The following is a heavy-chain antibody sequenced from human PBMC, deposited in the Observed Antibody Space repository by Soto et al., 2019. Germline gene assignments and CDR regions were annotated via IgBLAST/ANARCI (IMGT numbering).Heavy chain of an antibody. Sequence: SETLSLTCTVSGGSISSYYWSWIRQPPGKGLEWIGYIYYSGSTNYNPSLKSRVTISVDTSKNQFSLKLSSVTAADTAVYYCARVSDCTNGVCYPWFEPWGQGTLVTVYS. CDR2: IYYSGST. CDR3: ARVSDCTNGVCYPWFEP. J-gene: IGHJ5*02. D-gene: IGHD2-8*01. V-gene: IGHV4-59*01. CDR1: GGSISSYY.